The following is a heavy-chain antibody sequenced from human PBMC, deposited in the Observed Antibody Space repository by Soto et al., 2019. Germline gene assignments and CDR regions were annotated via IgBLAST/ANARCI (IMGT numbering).Heavy chain of an antibody. V-gene: IGHV3-74*01. CDR2: INGDGSTT. D-gene: IGHD3-10*01. Sequence: GGSLRLSCAASGFTFSSSWMYWVRQAPGKGLVWVSHINGDGSTTNYADSVEGRFTISRDNAKNTLHLQMNSLRAEDTAVYYCAKGPHSASGYYYMDVWGKGTTVTVSS. J-gene: IGHJ6*03. CDR1: GFTFSSSW. CDR3: AKGPHSASGYYYMDV.